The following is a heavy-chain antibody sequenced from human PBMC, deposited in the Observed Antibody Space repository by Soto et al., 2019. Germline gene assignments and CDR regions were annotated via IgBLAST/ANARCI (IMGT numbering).Heavy chain of an antibody. CDR2: IWYDGSNT. CDR1: AFIFSSFA. V-gene: IGHV3-33*01. D-gene: IGHD7-27*01. CDR3: VRDLLGSGGHFDY. J-gene: IGHJ4*02. Sequence: LXLTCAASAFIFSSFAIDWVRQAPGKGLEWVAHIWYDGSNTYYADSVKGRFTISRDNSRNTLYLQMNSLRAEDTAVYHCVRDLLGSGGHFDYWGQGTPVTVPQ.